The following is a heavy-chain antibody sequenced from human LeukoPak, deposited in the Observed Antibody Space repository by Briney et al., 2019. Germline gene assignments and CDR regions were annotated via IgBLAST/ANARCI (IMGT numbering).Heavy chain of an antibody. CDR2: IYNGGST. J-gene: IGHJ4*02. CDR3: ARAGGAYLRHLDY. Sequence: GGSLRLSCAASGFTVSSNYMSWVRQAPGKGLKWLSIIYNGGSTYYADSVKGRFTISRDNSKNTLYLQMNTVRAEDTAVYYCARAGGAYLRHLDYWGQGTLVTVSS. V-gene: IGHV3-53*01. D-gene: IGHD1-26*01. CDR1: GFTVSSNY.